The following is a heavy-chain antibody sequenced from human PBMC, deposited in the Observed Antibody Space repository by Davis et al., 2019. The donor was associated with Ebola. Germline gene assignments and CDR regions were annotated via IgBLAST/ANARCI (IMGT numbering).Heavy chain of an antibody. CDR2: ISWNSGSI. V-gene: IGHV3-9*01. Sequence: SLKISCAASGFTFDDYAMHWVRQAPGKGLEWVSGISWNSGSIGYADSVKGRFTISRDNAKNSLYLQMNSLRAEDTALYYCAKGPLRFLEWLFDYGGQGTLVTVSS. J-gene: IGHJ4*02. CDR3: AKGPLRFLEWLFDY. CDR1: GFTFDDYA. D-gene: IGHD3-3*01.